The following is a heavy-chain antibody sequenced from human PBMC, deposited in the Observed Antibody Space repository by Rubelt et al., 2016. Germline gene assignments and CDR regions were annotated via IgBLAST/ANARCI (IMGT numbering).Heavy chain of an antibody. Sequence: EVHLVESGGGLVQPGGSLRLSCAASGFTFAGYAMTFVRQAPGRGLEWVSAIGGSGSTTYYADSVKGRFAISRDNTKNTMYLQMNTLRAEDTAVYYCAKARDITGWYGFDYWGQGTLVTVSS. D-gene: IGHD6-19*01. J-gene: IGHJ4*02. CDR2: IGGSGSTT. V-gene: IGHV3-23*04. CDR1: GFTFAGYA. CDR3: AKARDITGWYGFDY.